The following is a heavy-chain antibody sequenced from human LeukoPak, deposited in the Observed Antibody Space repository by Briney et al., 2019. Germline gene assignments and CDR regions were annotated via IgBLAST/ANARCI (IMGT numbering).Heavy chain of an antibody. CDR2: IYYSGST. Sequence: SEXXSLTCTVSXGSISSSSYYWGWIRQPPXXXLEXIGSIYYSGSTYYNPSLKSRVSISVDTCKNQFSLKLSSVTAADTAVYYCARHPFDYGSGSYYNEDDAFDIWGQGTMVTVSS. CDR1: XGSISSSSYY. J-gene: IGHJ3*02. V-gene: IGHV4-39*07. CDR3: ARHPFDYGSGSYYNEDDAFDI. D-gene: IGHD3-10*01.